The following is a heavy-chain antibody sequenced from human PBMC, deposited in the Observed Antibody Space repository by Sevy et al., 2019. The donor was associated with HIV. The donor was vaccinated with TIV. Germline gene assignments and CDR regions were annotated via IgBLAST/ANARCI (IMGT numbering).Heavy chain of an antibody. CDR1: GYTFTSYD. D-gene: IGHD3-16*01. J-gene: IGHJ6*02. CDR2: MNPNSGNT. V-gene: IGHV1-8*01. CDR3: ARGRGSKSLDV. Sequence: ASVKVSCKASGYTFTSYDINWVRQATGQGLEWMGWMNPNSGNTDHAQEFQGRVTMTRDTSKSTAYMELSSLRFEDTAVYYCARGRGSKSLDVWGQGTTVNVSS.